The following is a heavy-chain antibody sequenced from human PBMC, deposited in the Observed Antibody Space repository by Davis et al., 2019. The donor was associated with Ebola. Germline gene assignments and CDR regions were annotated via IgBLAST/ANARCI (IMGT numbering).Heavy chain of an antibody. J-gene: IGHJ6*02. D-gene: IGHD2-8*02. Sequence: GESLKISCAASGSTFSSYGMHWVRQAPGKGLEWVAVISYDGSNKYYADSVKGRFTISRDNSQNTLSLQMNSLRAEDTAVYYCAEIYWVRYGMDVWGQGTTVTVSS. V-gene: IGHV3-30*03. CDR3: AEIYWVRYGMDV. CDR2: ISYDGSNK. CDR1: GSTFSSYG.